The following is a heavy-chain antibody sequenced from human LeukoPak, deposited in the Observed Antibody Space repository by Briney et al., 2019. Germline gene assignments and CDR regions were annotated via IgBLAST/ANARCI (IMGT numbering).Heavy chain of an antibody. Sequence: PGGSLRLSCAASGFTFSNYGLSWVRQAPGKGLEWVSAISRGGSATYYADSVKGRFTISRDNSKNTLFLQMNTLRADDTAVYYCAGGAGVYYYGMDVWGQGTSVTVSS. CDR3: AGGAGVYYYGMDV. CDR1: GFTFSNYG. CDR2: ISRGGSAT. V-gene: IGHV3-23*01. J-gene: IGHJ6*02.